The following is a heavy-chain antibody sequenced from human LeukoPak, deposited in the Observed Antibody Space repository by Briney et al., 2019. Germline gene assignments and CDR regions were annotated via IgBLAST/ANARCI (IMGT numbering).Heavy chain of an antibody. D-gene: IGHD3-22*01. CDR3: ARDPGSSGYSFDY. J-gene: IGHJ4*02. CDR1: GFTFSSNY. Sequence: GGSLRLSCAASGFTFSSNYMSWVRQAPGKGLEWVSVIYSGGSTYYADSVKGRFTISRDNSKSTLYLQMNSLRAEDTAVYYCARDPGSSGYSFDYWGQGTLVTVSS. CDR2: IYSGGST. V-gene: IGHV3-66*01.